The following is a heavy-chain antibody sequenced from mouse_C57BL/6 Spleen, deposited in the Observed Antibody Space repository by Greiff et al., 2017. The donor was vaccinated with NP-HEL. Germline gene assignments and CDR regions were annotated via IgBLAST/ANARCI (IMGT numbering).Heavy chain of an antibody. CDR3: AQGGPFAY. Sequence: DVMLVESGGGLVKPGGSLKLSCAASGFTFSDYGMHWVRQAPEKGLEWVAYISSGSSTIYFADTVKGRFSISRDNAKNTLFMQMTSLRSGDTAMLDCAQGGPFAYWGQGTLVTVSA. CDR2: ISSGSSTI. V-gene: IGHV5-17*01. D-gene: IGHD1-1*02. J-gene: IGHJ3*01. CDR1: GFTFSDYG.